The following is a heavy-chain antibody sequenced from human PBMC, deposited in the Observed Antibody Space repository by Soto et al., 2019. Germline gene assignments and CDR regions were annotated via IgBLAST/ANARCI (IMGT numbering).Heavy chain of an antibody. CDR3: ARGRLLISD. Sequence: EVQLVESGGGLVQPGGSLRLSCAASGFTVSSDYMTWVLQAPGKGLEWVSIIYSGVNTSYADSVKGRFTISRDNAKNTLYLPMNSLRAEDTAVYFCARGRLLISDWGQGALVTVSS. V-gene: IGHV3-66*01. CDR2: IYSGVNT. J-gene: IGHJ4*02. D-gene: IGHD1-26*01. CDR1: GFTVSSDY.